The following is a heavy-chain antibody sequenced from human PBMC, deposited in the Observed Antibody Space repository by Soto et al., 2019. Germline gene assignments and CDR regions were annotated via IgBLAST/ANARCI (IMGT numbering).Heavy chain of an antibody. Sequence: PGGSLRLSCAASGFTFSSYGMHWVRQAPGKGLEWVAVISYDGSNKYYADSVKGRFTISRDNSKNTLFLQMNSLRAEDTAVYYCAKGTSFGDWGQGTLVTVSS. CDR2: ISYDGSNK. CDR3: AKGTSFGD. V-gene: IGHV3-30*18. CDR1: GFTFSSYG. D-gene: IGHD2-2*01. J-gene: IGHJ4*02.